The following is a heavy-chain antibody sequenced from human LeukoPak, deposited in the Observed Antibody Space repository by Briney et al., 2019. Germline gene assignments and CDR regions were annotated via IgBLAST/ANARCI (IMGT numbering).Heavy chain of an antibody. Sequence: PSETLSLTCAVYGGSSSGYYWSWIRQPPGKGLEWIGEINHSGSTNYNPSLKSRVTISVDTSKNQFSLKLSSVTAADTAVYYCARARRQYSSSWPDFDYWGQGTLVTVSS. D-gene: IGHD6-13*01. CDR1: GGSSSGYY. CDR2: INHSGST. J-gene: IGHJ4*02. CDR3: ARARRQYSSSWPDFDY. V-gene: IGHV4-34*01.